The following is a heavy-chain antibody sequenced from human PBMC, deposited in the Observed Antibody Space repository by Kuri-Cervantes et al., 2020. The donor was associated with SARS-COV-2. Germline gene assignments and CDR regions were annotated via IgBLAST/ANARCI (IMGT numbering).Heavy chain of an antibody. CDR1: GFTFSSCS. CDR2: ISSSSSYI. Sequence: GESLKISCAASGFTFSSCSMNWVRQAPGKGLEWVSSISSSSSYIYYADSVKGRFTISRDNAKNSLYLQMNSLRAEDTAVYYCARDPTAGRLRYFDWFSSGPSNYYGMDVWGQGTTVTVSS. D-gene: IGHD3-9*01. CDR3: ARDPTAGRLRYFDWFSSGPSNYYGMDV. J-gene: IGHJ6*02. V-gene: IGHV3-21*01.